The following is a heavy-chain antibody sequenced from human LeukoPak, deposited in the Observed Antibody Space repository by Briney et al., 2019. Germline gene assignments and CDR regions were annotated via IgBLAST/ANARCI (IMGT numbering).Heavy chain of an antibody. CDR3: AGGAGITLIAADF. D-gene: IGHD3-22*01. CDR2: IIPILGVA. V-gene: IGHV1-69*02. Sequence: ASVKVSCXASGGTFSSYTISWVRQAPGQGLEWMGRIIPILGVANYAQKFQGRVTISAGKSTNTAYMELSSLRSEDTAVYYCAGGAGITLIAADFWGQGTLVTVSS. CDR1: GGTFSSYT. J-gene: IGHJ4*02.